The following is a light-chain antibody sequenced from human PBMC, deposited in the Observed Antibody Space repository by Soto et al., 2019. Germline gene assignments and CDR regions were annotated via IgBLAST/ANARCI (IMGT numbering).Light chain of an antibody. Sequence: AIRMTQSPSSFSASTGDRVTITCRASQGISSYLAWYQHKPGKAPKLLIYAASTLQSGVPSRFSGSGSGTDFTLTISCLQSEDFATYYCQQYYSYPPLFGPGTKVDIK. CDR3: QQYYSYPPL. CDR1: QGISSY. CDR2: AAS. J-gene: IGKJ3*01. V-gene: IGKV1-8*01.